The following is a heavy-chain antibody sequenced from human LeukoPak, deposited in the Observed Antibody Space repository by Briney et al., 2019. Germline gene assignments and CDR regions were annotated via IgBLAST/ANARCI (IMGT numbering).Heavy chain of an antibody. D-gene: IGHD5-24*01. V-gene: IGHV3-30*03. Sequence: PGGSLRLSCAASGFTFSSYGMHWVRQAPGKGLEWVAVISYDGSNKYYADSVKGRFTISRDNSKNTLYLQMNSLRAEDTAVYCCARSPMATITGPLLLFDYWGQGTLVTVSS. CDR3: ARSPMATITGPLLLFDY. CDR1: GFTFSSYG. J-gene: IGHJ4*02. CDR2: ISYDGSNK.